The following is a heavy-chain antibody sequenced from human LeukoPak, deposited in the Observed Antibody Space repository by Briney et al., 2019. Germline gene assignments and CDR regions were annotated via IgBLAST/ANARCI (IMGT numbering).Heavy chain of an antibody. Sequence: SETLSLTCSVSGGSVNSGSYCWSWVRQPAGKGLEWIGHIYASGSSYYNPSLKSRVTLSVDTSKNQFSLKLSSVTAAHTAVYYCARELDCSSTSCYMGVYYYYMDVWGKGTTVTVSS. CDR3: ARELDCSSTSCYMGVYYYYMDV. CDR2: IYASGSS. CDR1: GGSVNSGSYC. D-gene: IGHD2-2*02. V-gene: IGHV4-61*09. J-gene: IGHJ6*03.